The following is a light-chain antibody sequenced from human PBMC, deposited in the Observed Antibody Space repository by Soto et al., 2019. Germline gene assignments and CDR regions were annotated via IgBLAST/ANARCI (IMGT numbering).Light chain of an antibody. CDR1: QSISSY. J-gene: IGKJ2*01. CDR3: QQSYSTPYT. V-gene: IGKV1-39*01. CDR2: AAS. Sequence: DIQMTQSPSSLSASVGDRVTITCRASQSISSYLNWYQQKPGKAPKPLIYAASSLQSGVPSRFSGRGSGTDFTLTISSLQPEDFATYYCQQSYSTPYTFGQGTKLEIK.